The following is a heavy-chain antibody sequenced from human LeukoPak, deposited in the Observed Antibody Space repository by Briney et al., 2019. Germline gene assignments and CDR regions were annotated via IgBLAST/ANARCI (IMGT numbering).Heavy chain of an antibody. V-gene: IGHV1-3*01. CDR3: ARQYYDYAGRTKDYFDY. CDR1: GYTFTSYA. CDR2: INAGNGNT. Sequence: ASVKVSCKASGYTFTSYAMHWVRQAPGQRLEWMGWINAGNGNTKYLQKFQGRVTITRDTSASTAYMELSSLRSEDTAVYYCARQYYDYAGRTKDYFDYWGQGTLVTVSS. J-gene: IGHJ4*02. D-gene: IGHD3-16*01.